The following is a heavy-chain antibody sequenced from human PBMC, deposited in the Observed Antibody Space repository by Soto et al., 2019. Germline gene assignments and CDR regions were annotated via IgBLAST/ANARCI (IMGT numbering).Heavy chain of an antibody. D-gene: IGHD3-9*01. J-gene: IGHJ4*02. CDR1: GFTFGDYA. Sequence: GGSLRLSCTGSGFTFGDYALSWFRQTPGKGLEWVGFIRSKVFGGTPEYGASVKGRFTISRDDSRSIAYLQMNSLKTEDTAVYYCTRVHTTGPVIPDYWGQGTLVTVSS. CDR3: TRVHTTGPVIPDY. V-gene: IGHV3-49*03. CDR2: IRSKVFGGTP.